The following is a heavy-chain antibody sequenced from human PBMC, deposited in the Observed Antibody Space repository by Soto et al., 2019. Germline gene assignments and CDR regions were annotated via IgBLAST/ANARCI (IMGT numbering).Heavy chain of an antibody. CDR1: GYTFTSYA. V-gene: IGHV1-3*01. D-gene: IGHD6-19*01. CDR3: ARPGLGRIAVAGSNWFDP. Sequence: ASVKVSCKASGYTFTSYAMHWVRQAPGQRLEWMGWINAGNGNTKYSQKFQGRVTITRDTSARKAYMELSSLRSEDTAVYYCARPGLGRIAVAGSNWFDPWGQGTLVTVSS. CDR2: INAGNGNT. J-gene: IGHJ5*02.